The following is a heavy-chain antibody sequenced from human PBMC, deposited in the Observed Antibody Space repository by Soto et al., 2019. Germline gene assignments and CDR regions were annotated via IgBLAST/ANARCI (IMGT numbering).Heavy chain of an antibody. V-gene: IGHV1-69*12. D-gene: IGHD2-15*01. CDR1: GGTFSNYA. CDR2: IIPIDATV. Sequence: QVQLVQSGAEVKKPGSSVKVSCKASGGTFSNYALISWVRLAPGQGLEWMGGIIPIDATVNYAQKFQGRITITADEFTTTAYMDLGSLRSEDTAVYYCARDLLGFGYSYGEVWGQGTTVTVSS. CDR3: ARDLLGFGYSYGEV. J-gene: IGHJ6*01.